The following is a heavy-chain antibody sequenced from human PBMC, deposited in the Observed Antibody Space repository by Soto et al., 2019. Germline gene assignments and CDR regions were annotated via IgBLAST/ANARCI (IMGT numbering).Heavy chain of an antibody. Sequence: QVQLVESGGGLVKPGGSLRLSCAASGFTFSDYYMSWIRQAPGKGLEWVSYISSSGGSTYYADSVKGRFTISRDNSKNTLYLQMNSLRAEDTAVYYCAKGALEPFSPFDYWGQGTLVTVSS. V-gene: IGHV3-11*01. CDR3: AKGALEPFSPFDY. CDR2: ISSSGGST. J-gene: IGHJ4*02. CDR1: GFTFSDYY. D-gene: IGHD1-1*01.